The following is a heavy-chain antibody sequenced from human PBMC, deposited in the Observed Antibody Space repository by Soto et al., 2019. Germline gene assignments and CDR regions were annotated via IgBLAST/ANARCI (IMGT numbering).Heavy chain of an antibody. CDR1: GGSISGYY. J-gene: IGHJ6*02. Sequence: QVQLQESGPGLVKPSETLSLTCTVSGGSISGYYWSWIRQPPGKGLEWIGYMYNTGSTVYNPSFKRRVTISVDTSKNQFSLKLNSVTAADTAVYYCARDLWGYCGTDCYPLDVWGQGTTVTVSS. CDR3: ARDLWGYCGTDCYPLDV. D-gene: IGHD2-21*02. CDR2: MYNTGST. V-gene: IGHV4-59*01.